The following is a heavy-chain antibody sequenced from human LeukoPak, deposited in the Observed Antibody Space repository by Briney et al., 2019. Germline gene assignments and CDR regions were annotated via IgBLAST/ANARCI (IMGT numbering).Heavy chain of an antibody. CDR3: AREGGDLRWKNRFDL. CDR2: TSSDGSSK. J-gene: IGHJ4*02. D-gene: IGHD4-23*01. Sequence: PGGSLRLSCAASKFTFSTFAMHWVRQAPGKGLEGVALTSSDGSSKYYTASVKGRFTISRDNSKNTLYLQMNSLRAEDTAVYYCAREGGDLRWKNRFDLWGQGTLVTVSS. V-gene: IGHV3-30-3*01. CDR1: KFTFSTFA.